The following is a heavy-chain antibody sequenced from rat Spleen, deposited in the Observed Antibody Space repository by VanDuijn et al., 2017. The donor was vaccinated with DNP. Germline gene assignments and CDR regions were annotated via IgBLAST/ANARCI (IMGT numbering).Heavy chain of an antibody. CDR3: ARQANSHWYFDF. V-gene: IGHV5-17*01. J-gene: IGHJ1*01. CDR2: IIYDGSST. D-gene: IGHD1-10*01. Sequence: EVQLVESGGGLVQPGRSLKFSCAASGFTFSDYAMAWVRQAPKKGLEWVATIIYDGSSTYYRDSVKGRFTISRDNAKSTLYLQMDSLRSEDTATYYCARQANSHWYFDFWGPGTMVTVSS. CDR1: GFTFSDYA.